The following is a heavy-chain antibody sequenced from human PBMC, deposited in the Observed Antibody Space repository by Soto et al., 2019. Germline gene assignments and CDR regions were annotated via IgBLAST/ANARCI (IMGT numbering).Heavy chain of an antibody. CDR3: AHTKDSSGFLTS. CDR1: GFSLSVYGVR. V-gene: IGHV2-5*01. J-gene: IGHJ5*02. Sequence: SGPTLVNPTQTLTLTCRFSGFSLSVYGVRVIWVRQPPGETLEWIALIHWNDDKRYSPYLKIRLTITKDTSKNQVLLTLTNLDALDTGTYFCAHTKDSSGFLTSWGQGILVTVSS. CDR2: IHWNDDK. D-gene: IGHD3-22*01.